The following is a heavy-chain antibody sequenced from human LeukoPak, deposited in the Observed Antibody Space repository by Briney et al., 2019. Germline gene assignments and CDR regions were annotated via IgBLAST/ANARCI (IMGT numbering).Heavy chain of an antibody. CDR1: GDSISSGDNY. CDR2: IYYSGST. J-gene: IGHJ4*02. D-gene: IGHD3-3*01. V-gene: IGHV4-31*03. CDR3: ARSGATLFAGFDY. Sequence: SQTLSFTCTVSGDSISSGDNYWSWIRQHPGKGLEWIGYIYYSGSTYYNPSLKSRVTISVDTSQNQFSLKLASVTAADTAVYYCARSGATLFAGFDYWGQGTLVTVSS.